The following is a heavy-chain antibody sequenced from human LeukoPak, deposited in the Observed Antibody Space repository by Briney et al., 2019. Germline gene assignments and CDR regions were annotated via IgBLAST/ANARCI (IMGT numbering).Heavy chain of an antibody. CDR3: VRVSASGSFAFDY. D-gene: IGHD3-10*01. J-gene: IGHJ4*02. CDR2: IRNKANSYTT. V-gene: IGHV3-72*01. Sequence: GGSLRLSCAASGFTFSSYEMNWVRQAPGKGLEWVGRIRNKANSYTTDYAASVKGRFTISRDDSKNSLYLQMNSLKTEDTAMYYCVRVSASGSFAFDYWGQGTLVTVSS. CDR1: GFTFSSYE.